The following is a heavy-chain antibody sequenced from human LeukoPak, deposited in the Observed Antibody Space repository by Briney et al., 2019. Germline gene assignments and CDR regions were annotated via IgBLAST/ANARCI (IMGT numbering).Heavy chain of an antibody. Sequence: SETLSLTCTVSGGSISGYYWSWIRQPPGKGLEWIGEINHSGSTNYNPSLKSRVTISVDTSKNQFSLKLSSVTAADTAVYYCARGPGSSWDYWGQGTLVTVSS. J-gene: IGHJ4*02. CDR2: INHSGST. CDR1: GGSISGYY. V-gene: IGHV4-34*01. D-gene: IGHD6-6*01. CDR3: ARGPGSSWDY.